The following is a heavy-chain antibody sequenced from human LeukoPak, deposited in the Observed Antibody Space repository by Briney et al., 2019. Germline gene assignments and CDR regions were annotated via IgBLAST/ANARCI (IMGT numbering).Heavy chain of an antibody. V-gene: IGHV4-61*09. CDR2: IYTSGSP. CDR1: GGSISSGSYY. J-gene: IGHJ6*03. Sequence: PSQTLSLTCTVSGGSISSGSYYWSWIRQPAGKGLEWIGHIYTSGSPTYNPSLKSRVTISIDTSKNQFSLNLSSVTAADTVVYYCGREWLNWKDYYYMDVWGRGTTVTVSS. CDR3: GREWLNWKDYYYMDV. D-gene: IGHD1-1*01.